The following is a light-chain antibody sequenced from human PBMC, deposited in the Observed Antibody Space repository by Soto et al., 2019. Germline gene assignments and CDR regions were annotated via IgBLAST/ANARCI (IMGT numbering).Light chain of an antibody. V-gene: IGKV3-11*01. CDR2: DAS. Sequence: ETVLTQSPATLSLSPGESATLSCRASKNIDSYLAWYQQKPGQAPRLLIYDASNRATGIPARFSGSGSGTDFTLTISSLEPEDFAVYYCQHRFNWPPLTFGGGTKVEIK. J-gene: IGKJ4*01. CDR3: QHRFNWPPLT. CDR1: KNIDSY.